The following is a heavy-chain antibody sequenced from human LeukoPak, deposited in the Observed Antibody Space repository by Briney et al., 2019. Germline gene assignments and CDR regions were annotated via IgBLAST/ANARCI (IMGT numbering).Heavy chain of an antibody. V-gene: IGHV4-39*01. CDR1: GGSISSSSYY. CDR2: IYYSGST. J-gene: IGHJ6*03. D-gene: IGHD6-13*01. Sequence: PSETLSLTCTVSGGSISSSSYYWGWIRQPPGKGLEWIGSIYYSGSTYYNPSLKSRVTISVDTSKNQFSLKLSSVTAADTAVYYCARAAGTQYYYYYMDIWGKGTTVTVSS. CDR3: ARAAGTQYYYYYMDI.